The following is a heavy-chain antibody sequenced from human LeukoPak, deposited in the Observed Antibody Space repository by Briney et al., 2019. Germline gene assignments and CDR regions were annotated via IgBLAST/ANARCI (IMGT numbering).Heavy chain of an antibody. CDR3: AREYNSGLDY. D-gene: IGHD3-22*01. Sequence: GGSLRLSCAASGFTFSDYYMSWIRQAPGKGLEWVSYISSSSGYTNYADSVKGRFTISRDNAKKSLYLQMNSLRAEDTAVYYCAREYNSGLDYWGQGTLVTVSS. CDR2: ISSSSGYT. V-gene: IGHV3-11*05. CDR1: GFTFSDYY. J-gene: IGHJ4*02.